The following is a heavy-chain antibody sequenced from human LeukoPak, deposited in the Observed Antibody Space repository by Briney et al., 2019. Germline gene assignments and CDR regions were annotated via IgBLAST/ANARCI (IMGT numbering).Heavy chain of an antibody. CDR1: GYTVSSNY. J-gene: IGHJ4*02. CDR2: INGGGFST. D-gene: IGHD2-8*01. V-gene: IGHV3-53*01. Sequence: GGSLRLSCAASGYTVSSNYMSWVRQAPGKGLEWVSSINGGGFSTYYADSVKGRFTISRDNAKNPLYLQMNSLGAEDTAVYYCARDQWRGGYCGQGTLVTVSS. CDR3: ARDQWRGGY.